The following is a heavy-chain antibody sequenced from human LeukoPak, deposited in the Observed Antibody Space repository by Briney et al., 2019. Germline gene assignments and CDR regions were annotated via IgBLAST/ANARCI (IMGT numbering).Heavy chain of an antibody. J-gene: IGHJ4*02. D-gene: IGHD6-19*01. CDR3: ARAFLAVAGTRGGLDYFDY. CDR2: IYNSGST. CDR1: GGSISSFY. Sequence: SETLSLTCTVSGGSISSFYWSWIRQPPGKGLEWIGYIYNSGSTNYNPSLESRVTISVDTSKNQFSLKLSSVTAADTAVYYCARAFLAVAGTRGGLDYFDYWGQGTLVTVSS. V-gene: IGHV4-59*01.